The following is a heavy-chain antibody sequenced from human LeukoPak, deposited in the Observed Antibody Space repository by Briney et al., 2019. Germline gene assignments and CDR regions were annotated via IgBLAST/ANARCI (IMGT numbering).Heavy chain of an antibody. CDR3: ARGEQWLDY. J-gene: IGHJ4*02. D-gene: IGHD6-19*01. CDR1: GFTFSSYA. V-gene: IGHV3-64*01. CDR2: ISSNGGST. Sequence: GGSLRLSCAASGFTFSSYAMHWVRQAPGKGLEYVSAISSNGGSTYYANSVKGRFTISRDNSKNTLYLQMGSLRAEDMAVYYCARGEQWLDYWGQGTLVIVSS.